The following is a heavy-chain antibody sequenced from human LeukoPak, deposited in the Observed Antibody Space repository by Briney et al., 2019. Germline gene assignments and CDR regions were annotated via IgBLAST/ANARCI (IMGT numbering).Heavy chain of an antibody. CDR2: IYYSGST. CDR3: ASGHYDSSGYVDDY. V-gene: IGHV4-59*01. J-gene: IGHJ4*02. D-gene: IGHD3-22*01. Sequence: SETLSLTCTVSGGSISSYYWSWIRQPPGKGLEWIGYIYYSGSTNYNPSLKSRVTISVDTSKNQFSLKLSSVTAADTAVYYCASGHYDSSGYVDDYWGQGTLVTVSS. CDR1: GGSISSYY.